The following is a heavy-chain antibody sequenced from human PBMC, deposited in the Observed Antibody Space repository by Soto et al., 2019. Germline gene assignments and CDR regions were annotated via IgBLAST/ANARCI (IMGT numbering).Heavy chain of an antibody. D-gene: IGHD2-15*01. CDR2: IYYSGST. J-gene: IGHJ4*02. Sequence: SETLSLTCTVSGGSISSGGYYWSWIRQHPGKGLEWIGYIYYSGSTYYNPSLKSRVTISVDTSKNQFSLKLSSVTAADTAVYYCARDHCSGGSCSSPGFDYWGQGTLVTVSS. CDR1: GGSISSGGYY. CDR3: ARDHCSGGSCSSPGFDY. V-gene: IGHV4-31*03.